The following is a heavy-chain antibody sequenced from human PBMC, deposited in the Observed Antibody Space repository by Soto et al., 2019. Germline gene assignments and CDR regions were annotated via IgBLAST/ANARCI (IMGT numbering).Heavy chain of an antibody. D-gene: IGHD3-3*01. J-gene: IGHJ4*02. Sequence: SVKVSCKASGGTFSSYAISWVRQAPGQGLEWMGGIIPIFGTANYAQKFQGRVTITADESTSTAYMELSSLRSEDTAVYYCARLYDFWSGYYSTTSYFDYWGQGTLVTVSS. V-gene: IGHV1-69*13. CDR3: ARLYDFWSGYYSTTSYFDY. CDR2: IIPIFGTA. CDR1: GGTFSSYA.